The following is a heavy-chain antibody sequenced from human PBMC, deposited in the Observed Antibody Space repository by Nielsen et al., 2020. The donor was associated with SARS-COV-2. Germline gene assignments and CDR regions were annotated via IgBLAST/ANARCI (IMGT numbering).Heavy chain of an antibody. Sequence: GGSLRLSCAASGFTFNIYAMAWVRRAPGRGLQWVTGVSASGGSTYYTDSVKGRFSISRDNANHALFLQMNSLRAEDTAVYYCAKEKFGEFPCYGMDVWGQGTTVTVSS. CDR3: AKEKFGEFPCYGMDV. J-gene: IGHJ6*02. D-gene: IGHD3-10*01. CDR1: GFTFNIYA. V-gene: IGHV3-23*01. CDR2: VSASGGST.